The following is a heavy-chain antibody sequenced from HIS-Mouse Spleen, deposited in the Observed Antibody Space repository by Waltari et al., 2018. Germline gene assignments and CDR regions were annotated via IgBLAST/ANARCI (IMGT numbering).Heavy chain of an antibody. J-gene: IGHJ1*01. CDR1: GYSISSGYY. CDR2: IYHSGST. CDR3: ARDSWAYAIEYFQH. D-gene: IGHD2-8*01. V-gene: IGHV4-38-2*02. Sequence: QVQLQESGPGLVKPSETLSLTCTVSGYSISSGYYWGWIRPPPGKGLEWIGSIYHSGSTYYNPSLKSRGTISVDTSKNQFSLKLSSVTAADTAVYYCARDSWAYAIEYFQHWGQGTLVTVSS.